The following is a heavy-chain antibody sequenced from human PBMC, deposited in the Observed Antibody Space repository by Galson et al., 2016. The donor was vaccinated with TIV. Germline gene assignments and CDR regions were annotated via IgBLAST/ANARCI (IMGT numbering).Heavy chain of an antibody. CDR3: ARLGYCSSMSCFQFDP. Sequence: SVKVSCKASGYTLTSYGLHWMRQAPGQRLEWMGWIHTATGYTNYSQTFQDRITITRDTSASTAYMELSSLRSEDTATYYCARLGYCSSMSCFQFDPWGQVTLVSVSS. J-gene: IGHJ5*02. CDR2: IHTATGYT. D-gene: IGHD2-2*01. CDR1: GYTLTSYG. V-gene: IGHV1-3*04.